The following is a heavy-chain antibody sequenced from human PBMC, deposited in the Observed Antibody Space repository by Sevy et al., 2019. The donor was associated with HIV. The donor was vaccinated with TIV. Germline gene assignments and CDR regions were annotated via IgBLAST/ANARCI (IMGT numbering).Heavy chain of an antibody. Sequence: GGSLRLSCAASGFTFSDYYMSWIRQAPGKGLEWVSYISSSGSTIYYADSVKGRFTIPRDNAKNSLYLQMNSLRAEDTAVYYCARDYCSSTSCYMYYYYYYGMDVWGQGTTVTVSS. CDR3: ARDYCSSTSCYMYYYYYYGMDV. J-gene: IGHJ6*02. V-gene: IGHV3-11*01. D-gene: IGHD2-2*02. CDR2: ISSSGSTI. CDR1: GFTFSDYY.